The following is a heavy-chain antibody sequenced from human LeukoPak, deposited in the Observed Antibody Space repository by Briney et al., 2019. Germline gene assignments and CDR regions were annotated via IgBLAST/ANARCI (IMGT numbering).Heavy chain of an antibody. J-gene: IGHJ4*02. CDR3: AKDGVPSRWFGRNYFDY. V-gene: IGHV3-66*02. Sequence: PGGSLRLSCAASGFTFSDYYMSWIRQAPGKGLEWVSSIFPSGGEIHYADSVKGRFTISRDNSKNTLYLQMNSLRAEDTAVYYCAKDGVPSRWFGRNYFDYWGQGTLVTVSS. CDR2: IFPSGGEI. CDR1: GFTFSDYY. D-gene: IGHD3-10*01.